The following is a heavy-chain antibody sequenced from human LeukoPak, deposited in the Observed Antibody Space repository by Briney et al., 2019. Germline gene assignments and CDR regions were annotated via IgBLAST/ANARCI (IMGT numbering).Heavy chain of an antibody. V-gene: IGHV3-30*18. CDR3: AKDLRKYQLLGWFDP. J-gene: IGHJ5*02. CDR2: ISYDGSNK. CDR1: GFTFSSYG. D-gene: IGHD2-2*01. Sequence: GRSLRLSCAASGFTFSSYGMHWVRQAPGKGLEWVAVISYDGSNKYYADSVKGRFTISRDNSKNTLYLQMNSLRAEDTAVYYCAKDLRKYQLLGWFDPWGQGTLVTVSS.